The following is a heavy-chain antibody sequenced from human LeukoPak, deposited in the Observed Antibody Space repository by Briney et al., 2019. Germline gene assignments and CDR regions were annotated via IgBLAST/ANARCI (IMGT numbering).Heavy chain of an antibody. V-gene: IGHV4-59*01. D-gene: IGHD3-10*01. Sequence: SETLSLTCTVSGGSISSYYWSWIRQPPGKGLGWIGYIYYSGSTNYNPSLKSRVTISVDTSKNQFSLKLSSVTAADTAVYYCARDARQYYYGSGRDYYYYGMDVWGQGTTVTVSS. CDR1: GGSISSYY. CDR3: ARDARQYYYGSGRDYYYYGMDV. J-gene: IGHJ6*02. CDR2: IYYSGST.